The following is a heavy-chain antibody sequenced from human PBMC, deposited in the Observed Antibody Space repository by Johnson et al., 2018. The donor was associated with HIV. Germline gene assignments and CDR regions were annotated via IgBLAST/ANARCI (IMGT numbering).Heavy chain of an antibody. CDR3: ASTCGGVCSRGDAFDI. D-gene: IGHD2-21*02. J-gene: IGHJ3*02. Sequence: QMLLVESGGGVVQPGGSLRLSCAASGFTFSDYYMSWIRQAPGKGLEWVSYISSSGSTIYYADSVKGRFTISRHNAKNSLYLQMNSLRAEDTAVYYCASTCGGVCSRGDAFDIWGQGTMVTVSS. CDR2: ISSSGSTI. V-gene: IGHV3-11*04. CDR1: GFTFSDYY.